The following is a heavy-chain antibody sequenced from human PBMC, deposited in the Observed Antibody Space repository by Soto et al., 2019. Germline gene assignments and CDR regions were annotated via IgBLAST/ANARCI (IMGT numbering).Heavy chain of an antibody. V-gene: IGHV3-11*01. CDR2: IGSTGSTI. CDR1: GFTFSDCY. D-gene: IGHD4-17*01. Sequence: QVQLVESGGGLVKPGGSLRLSCAASGFTFSDCYMSWFRQAPGKGLEWTSYIGSTGSTIYYADSVRGRFTIARDNAKNSLYLQMISLRDEDTAVYYCASRINLRTASTFDYWGQGTLVTVSS. J-gene: IGHJ4*02. CDR3: ASRINLRTASTFDY.